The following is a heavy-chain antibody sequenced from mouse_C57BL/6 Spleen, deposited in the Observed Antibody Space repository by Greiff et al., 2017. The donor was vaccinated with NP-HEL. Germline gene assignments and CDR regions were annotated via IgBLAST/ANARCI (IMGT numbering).Heavy chain of an antibody. CDR1: GYTFTSYW. J-gene: IGHJ2*01. D-gene: IGHD1-1*01. CDR3: ASSGGITTVVATDC. CDR2: IDPSDSET. V-gene: IGHV1-52*01. Sequence: QVQLQQSGAELVRPGSSVKLSCKASGYTFTSYWMHWVKQRPIQGLEWIGNIDPSDSETHYNQKFKDKATLTVDKSSSTAYMQLSSLTSEDSAVYYCASSGGITTVVATDCWGQGTTLTVSS.